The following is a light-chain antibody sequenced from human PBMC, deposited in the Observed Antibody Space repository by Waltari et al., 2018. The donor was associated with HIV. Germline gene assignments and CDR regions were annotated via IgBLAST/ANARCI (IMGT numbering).Light chain of an antibody. Sequence: LQMTQSPSSLSASVGDRVAITCRASQGIRNDLGWYQQKPGRAPKRLITGSSTVQSGVLSRISVSGVETEFTFRISSLHPGDSATYDCLPQISDPWTPGQATTVDI. CDR3: LPQISDPWT. CDR2: GSS. J-gene: IGKJ1*01. V-gene: IGKV1-17*01. CDR1: QGIRND.